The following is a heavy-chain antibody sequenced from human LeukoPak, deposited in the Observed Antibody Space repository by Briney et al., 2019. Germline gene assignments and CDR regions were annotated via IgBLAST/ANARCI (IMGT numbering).Heavy chain of an antibody. Sequence: GASVKASCKVSGYTLAELSMHWVRQAPGKGLEWMGWINPNSGGTNYAQKFQGRVTMTRDTSISTAYMELSRLRSDDTAVYYCARVPYYYDSSVGDWGQGTLVTVSS. CDR2: INPNSGGT. V-gene: IGHV1-2*02. J-gene: IGHJ4*02. CDR3: ARVPYYYDSSVGD. CDR1: GYTLAELS. D-gene: IGHD3-22*01.